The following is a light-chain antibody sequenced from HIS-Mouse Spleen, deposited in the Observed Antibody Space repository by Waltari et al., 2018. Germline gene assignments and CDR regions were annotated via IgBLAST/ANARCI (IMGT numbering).Light chain of an antibody. CDR3: YSTDSSGNHRV. CDR2: EDS. J-gene: IGLJ2*01. Sequence: SYELTQPPSVSVSPGQTARITCSGDALPKKYAYWYQQKSGQAPVLVLYEDSKRPSGIPEGFPGSSSGTMATLTISGAQVEDEADYYCYSTDSSGNHRVFGGGTKLTVL. CDR1: ALPKKY. V-gene: IGLV3-10*01.